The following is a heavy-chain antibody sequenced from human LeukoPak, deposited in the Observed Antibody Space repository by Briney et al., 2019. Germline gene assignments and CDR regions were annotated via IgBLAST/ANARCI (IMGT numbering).Heavy chain of an antibody. CDR2: IYYSGST. CDR1: GGSISSYY. V-gene: IGHV4-59*01. Sequence: PSETLSLTCTVSGGSISSYYWSWIRQPPGKGLEWIGNIYYSGSTNYNPSLKSRVTISVDTSKNQFSLKLSSVTAADTAVYYCARDHVRFIRRRNNVFDIWGQGTMVTVSS. CDR3: ARDHVRFIRRRNNVFDI. D-gene: IGHD1-14*01. J-gene: IGHJ3*02.